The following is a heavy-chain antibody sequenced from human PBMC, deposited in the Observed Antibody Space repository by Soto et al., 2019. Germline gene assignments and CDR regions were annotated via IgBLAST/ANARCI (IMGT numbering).Heavy chain of an antibody. CDR3: VRGGYSSSWERLDP. CDR2: ISDDGVTK. J-gene: IGHJ5*02. D-gene: IGHD4-4*01. Sequence: GESVTISWAASGSSFPQYPIHWVRQTPGKGLEWVAVISDDGVTKNSADSVKGRFSISRDNSRNTLYLEMNSLRTEDTAMYYCVRGGYSSSWERLDPWGQGTMVTVSS. V-gene: IGHV3-30-3*01. CDR1: GSSFPQYP.